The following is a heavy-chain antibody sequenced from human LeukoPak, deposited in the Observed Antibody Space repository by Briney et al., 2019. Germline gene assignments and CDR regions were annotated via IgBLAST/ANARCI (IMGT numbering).Heavy chain of an antibody. CDR1: GFTFSTGA. J-gene: IGHJ4*02. CDR2: ISYDGNTK. Sequence: HGGSPTLSNALSGFTFSTGAMHGVRRAPSKQLKWVTGISYDGNTKYYADSVNGRFTSSRDNSKSTLYLQMNSLRAEDTAVYYCARDTTLLGYWGQGTLVTVSS. V-gene: IGHV3-30-3*01. D-gene: IGHD1-1*01. CDR3: ARDTTLLGY.